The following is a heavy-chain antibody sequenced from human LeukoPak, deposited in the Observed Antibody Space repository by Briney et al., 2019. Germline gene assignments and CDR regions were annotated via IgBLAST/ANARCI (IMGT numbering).Heavy chain of an antibody. CDR1: GFTFSSYE. CDR2: ISSSGSTI. Sequence: GGSLRLSCAASGFTFSSYEMNWVRQAPGKGLEWVSYISSSGSTIYYADSVKGRFTISRDNAKNSLYLQMNSLRAEDTAVYYCARDRYCSSTNCYRDFDYWGQGTLATVSS. CDR3: ARDRYCSSTNCYRDFDY. J-gene: IGHJ4*02. D-gene: IGHD2-2*01. V-gene: IGHV3-48*03.